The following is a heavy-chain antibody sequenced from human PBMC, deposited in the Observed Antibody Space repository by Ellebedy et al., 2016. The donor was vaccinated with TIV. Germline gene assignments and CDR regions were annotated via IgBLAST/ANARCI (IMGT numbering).Heavy chain of an antibody. D-gene: IGHD5-24*01. CDR1: GFTFSDYY. Sequence: PGGSLRLSCAASGFTFSDYYMSWIRQAPEKGLEWVSYISGSSTYTNYADSVKGRFTIFRDNAKNSLFLQMNSLRTEDTAVYYCAREVQPLSTKFDYWGQGTLVTVSS. CDR3: AREVQPLSTKFDY. V-gene: IGHV3-11*06. CDR2: ISGSSTYT. J-gene: IGHJ4*02.